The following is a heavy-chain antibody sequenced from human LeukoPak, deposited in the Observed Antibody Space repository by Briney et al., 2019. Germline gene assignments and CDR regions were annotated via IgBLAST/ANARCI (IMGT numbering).Heavy chain of an antibody. CDR1: GCSISSNSYY. Sequence: SETLSLTCTVSGCSISSNSYYWGWIGQPPGKGLEWIVSIYYSGSTYYNPSLKSRVTISVDTSKNQFSLKLSSVTAADTAVYYCARDISGTIFGVVTNSYFDYWGQGTLVTVSS. D-gene: IGHD3-3*01. J-gene: IGHJ4*02. CDR2: IYYSGST. V-gene: IGHV4-39*07. CDR3: ARDISGTIFGVVTNSYFDY.